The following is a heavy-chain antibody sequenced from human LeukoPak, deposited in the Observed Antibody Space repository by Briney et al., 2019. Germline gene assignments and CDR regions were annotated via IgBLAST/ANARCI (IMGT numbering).Heavy chain of an antibody. V-gene: IGHV3-11*04. J-gene: IGHJ4*02. CDR1: GFTFSDYY. CDR2: ISSSGSTI. CDR3: AKQIVGATAFDY. Sequence: PGGSLRLSCAASGFTFSDYYMSWIRQAPGKGLEWVSYISSSGSTIYYADSVKGRSTISRDNAKNSLYPQMNSLRAEDTAVYYCAKQIVGATAFDYWGQGTLVTVSS. D-gene: IGHD1-26*01.